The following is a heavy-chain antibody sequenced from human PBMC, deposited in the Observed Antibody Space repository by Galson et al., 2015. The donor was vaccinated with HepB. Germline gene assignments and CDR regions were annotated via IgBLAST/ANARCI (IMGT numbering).Heavy chain of an antibody. D-gene: IGHD6-13*01. J-gene: IGHJ1*01. Sequence: PALVKPTQTLTLTCTFSGFSLSTSGVGVGWIRQPPGKALEWLALIYWDDDKSYSPSLKSRLTITKDNSKNQVVLTMTNMDPVDTATYYCAHSGMAAADSEYFQHWGQGTLVTVSS. CDR3: AHSGMAAADSEYFQH. CDR1: GFSLSTSGVG. V-gene: IGHV2-5*02. CDR2: IYWDDDK.